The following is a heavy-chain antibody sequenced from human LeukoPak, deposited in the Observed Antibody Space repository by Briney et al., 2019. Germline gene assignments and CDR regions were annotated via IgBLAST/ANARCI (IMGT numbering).Heavy chain of an antibody. CDR1: GGSISSYY. CDR3: ARGSGTYYYDSGGYLNWFDP. V-gene: IGHV4-4*07. J-gene: IGHJ5*02. D-gene: IGHD3-22*01. CDR2: IYTSGST. Sequence: SPSETLSLTCTVSGGSISSYYWSWIWQPAGKGLEWIGRIYTSGSTNYNPSLKSRVTISEDTSRNQFSLRLNSVTAADTAVYYCARGSGTYYYDSGGYLNWFDPWGQGILVTVSS.